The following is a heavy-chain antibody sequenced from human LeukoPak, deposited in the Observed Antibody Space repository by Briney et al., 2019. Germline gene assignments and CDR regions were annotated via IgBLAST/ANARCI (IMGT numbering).Heavy chain of an antibody. CDR3: ARVTHDWYSSGWEFDY. Sequence: TSQTLSLTCTVSGGSISSYYSSWIRQPPGKGLEWIGYIYYSGSTNYNPSLQSRVTISVDTSKNQFSLKLSSVTAADTAVYYCARVTHDWYSSGWEFDYWGQGTLVTVSS. V-gene: IGHV4-59*01. CDR2: IYYSGST. D-gene: IGHD6-19*01. CDR1: GGSISSYY. J-gene: IGHJ4*02.